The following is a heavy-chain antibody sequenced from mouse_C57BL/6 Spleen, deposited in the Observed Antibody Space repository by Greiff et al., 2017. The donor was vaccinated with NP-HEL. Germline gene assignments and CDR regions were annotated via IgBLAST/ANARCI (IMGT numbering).Heavy chain of an antibody. V-gene: IGHV1-80*01. D-gene: IGHD2-4*01. CDR1: GYAFSSYW. Sequence: QVQLQQSGAELVKPGASVKISCKASGYAFSSYWMNWVKQRPGKGLEWIGQIYPGDGDTNYNGKFKGKATLTADKSSSTAYMQLSSLTSEDSAVYFCARAANDDYDDGCDYWGQGTTLTVSS. CDR3: ARAANDDYDDGCDY. CDR2: IYPGDGDT. J-gene: IGHJ2*01.